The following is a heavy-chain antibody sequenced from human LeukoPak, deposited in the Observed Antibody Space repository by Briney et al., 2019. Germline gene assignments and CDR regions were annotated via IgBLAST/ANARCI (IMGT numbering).Heavy chain of an antibody. CDR2: IYGGGST. V-gene: IGHV3-53*01. CDR1: GFTFSNHW. CDR3: ARDRSDGNYYMVV. D-gene: IGHD5-24*01. Sequence: GGSLRLSCAASGFTFSNHWMHWVRQAPGKGLEWVSVIYGGGSTSYADSVKGRFIISRDNSKNTLYLQMNSLRADDTAVYYCARDRSDGNYYMVVWGKGTTVIVSS. J-gene: IGHJ6*03.